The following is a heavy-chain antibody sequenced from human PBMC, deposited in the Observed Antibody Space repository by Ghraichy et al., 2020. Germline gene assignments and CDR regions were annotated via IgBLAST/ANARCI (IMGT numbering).Heavy chain of an antibody. CDR1: GFTFSSYS. D-gene: IGHD4-17*01. V-gene: IGHV3-21*01. Sequence: GGSLRLSCAASGFTFSSYSMNWVRQAPGKGLEWVSSISSSSSYIYYADSVKGRFTISRDNAKNSLYLQMNSLRAEDTAVYYCARDPVSTGYYGMDVWGQGTTVTVSS. CDR2: ISSSSSYI. CDR3: ARDPVSTGYYGMDV. J-gene: IGHJ6*02.